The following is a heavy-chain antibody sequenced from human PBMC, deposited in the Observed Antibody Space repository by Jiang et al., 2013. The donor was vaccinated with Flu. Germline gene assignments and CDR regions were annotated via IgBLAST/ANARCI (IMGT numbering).Heavy chain of an antibody. V-gene: IGHV3-9*01. Sequence: VQLLESGGGLVQPGGSLRLSCVASGFTFDDYAMHWVRQAPGKGLEWVSGISWNSGVIGYADSLKGRFTISRDNAKNSLYLQMNSLRPEDTAFYYCAKPIRPRWLHRLDYWGQGILVTVSS. CDR2: ISWNSGVI. CDR3: AKPIRPRWLHRLDY. J-gene: IGHJ4*02. CDR1: GFTFDDYA. D-gene: IGHD5-24*01.